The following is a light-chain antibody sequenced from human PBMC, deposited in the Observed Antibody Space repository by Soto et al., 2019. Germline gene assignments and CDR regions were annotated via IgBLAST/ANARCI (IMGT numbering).Light chain of an antibody. Sequence: DIQMTQSPFTLSASVGDRVTITCRASQSINARLAWHQQKPGKAPKVLIYDASNLESGVPSRFSGSGSGREFTLTISSLQPDDFAPYYCQQYNSYPWTFGQGTKVDIK. J-gene: IGKJ1*01. CDR1: QSINAR. CDR2: DAS. V-gene: IGKV1-5*01. CDR3: QQYNSYPWT.